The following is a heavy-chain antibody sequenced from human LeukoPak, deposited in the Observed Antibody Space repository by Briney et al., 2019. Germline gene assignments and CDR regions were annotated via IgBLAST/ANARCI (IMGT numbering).Heavy chain of an antibody. J-gene: IGHJ4*02. D-gene: IGHD1-26*01. V-gene: IGHV4-34*01. CDR1: CVSLSGSY. Sequence: PSETLSLTCAVFCVSLSGSYGNWIRQTPGKALECIGEINHNGRTNYNSSLKSRVTISVDTSKSQCSLKLISVTAADTSVYYCARDPCGSINCPLRYWGQGTQVTVSS. CDR3: ARDPCGSINCPLRY. CDR2: INHNGRT.